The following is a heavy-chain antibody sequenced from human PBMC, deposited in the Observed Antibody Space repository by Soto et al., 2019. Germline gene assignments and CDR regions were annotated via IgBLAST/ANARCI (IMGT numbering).Heavy chain of an antibody. CDR3: ARYIAVADYDAFDI. CDR2: ISGSGGHI. CDR1: GFTFGNYA. J-gene: IGHJ3*02. Sequence: GGSLRLSCAASGFTFGNYAMSWVRQTPGKGLEWVSSISGSGGHIYYTGSVKGRFTISRDNSKNTLYLQMNNLRAEDTALYYCARYIAVADYDAFDIWGQGTMVTVSS. V-gene: IGHV3-23*01. D-gene: IGHD6-19*01.